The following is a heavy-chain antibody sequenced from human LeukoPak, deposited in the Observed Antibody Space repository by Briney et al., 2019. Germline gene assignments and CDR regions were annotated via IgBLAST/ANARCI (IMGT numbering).Heavy chain of an antibody. CDR3: ARDDCSGGSCYSGKLNY. CDR1: GFTFGKYW. J-gene: IGHJ4*02. V-gene: IGHV3-7*01. D-gene: IGHD2-15*01. Sequence: GGSLRLSCVASGFTFGKYWMSWVRQAPGKGLEWVANIKLDGSEKNYVDSVKGRFTISRDNAKNSLYLQMNSLRAEDTAVYYCARDDCSGGSCYSGKLNYWGQGTLVTVSS. CDR2: IKLDGSEK.